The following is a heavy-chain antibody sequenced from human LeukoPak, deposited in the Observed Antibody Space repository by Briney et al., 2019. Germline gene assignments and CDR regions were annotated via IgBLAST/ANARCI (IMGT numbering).Heavy chain of an antibody. J-gene: IGHJ3*02. CDR1: GYSISSGYY. CDR3: ARLWRYAFDI. D-gene: IGHD1-1*01. V-gene: IGHV4-38-2*01. Sequence: SETLSLTCSVSGYSISSGYYWGWIRQPPGKGLEWIGSIYHSGSTYYNPSLKSRVTISVDTSKNQFSLKLSSVTAADTAVYYCARLWRYAFDIRGQGTMVTVSS. CDR2: IYHSGST.